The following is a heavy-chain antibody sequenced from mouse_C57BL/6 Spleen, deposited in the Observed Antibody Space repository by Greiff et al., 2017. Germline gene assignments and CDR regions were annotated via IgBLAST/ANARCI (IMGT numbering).Heavy chain of an antibody. CDR3: ARDGSSFFMDY. CDR1: GFTFSDYG. V-gene: IGHV5-17*01. D-gene: IGHD1-1*01. CDR2: ISSGSSTI. Sequence: VQLKESGGGLVKPGGSLKLSCAASGFTFSDYGMHWVRQAPEKGLEWVAYISSGSSTIYYADTVKGRFTISRDNAKNTLFLQMTSLRSEDTAMYYCARDGSSFFMDYWGQGTSVTVSS. J-gene: IGHJ4*01.